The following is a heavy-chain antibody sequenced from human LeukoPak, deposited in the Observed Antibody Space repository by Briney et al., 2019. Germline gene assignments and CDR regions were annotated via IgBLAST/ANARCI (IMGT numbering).Heavy chain of an antibody. CDR2: IRRSGGST. V-gene: IGHV3-23*01. CDR1: GFTFSSYA. Sequence: ETGGSLRLSCAASGFTFSSYAMSWVRQAPGKGLEWVSGIRRSGGSTYYADSVKGRFTISRDNAKNSLYLQMNSLRAEDTAVYYCARPKYSSSWQIFDYWGQGTLVTASS. D-gene: IGHD6-13*01. J-gene: IGHJ4*02. CDR3: ARPKYSSSWQIFDY.